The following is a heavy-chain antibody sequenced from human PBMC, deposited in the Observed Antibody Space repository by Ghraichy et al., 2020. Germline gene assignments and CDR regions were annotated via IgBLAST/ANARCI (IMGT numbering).Heavy chain of an antibody. Sequence: GGSLRLSCAASGFTFSNAWMSWVRQAPGKGLEWVGRIKSKTDGGTTDYAAPVKGRFTISRDDSKNTLYLQMNSLKTEDTAVYYCKCRGFGGGSDYWGQGTLVTVSS. D-gene: IGHD3-10*01. CDR1: GFTFSNAW. CDR3: KCRGFGGGSDY. J-gene: IGHJ4*02. V-gene: IGHV3-15*01. CDR2: IKSKTDGGTT.